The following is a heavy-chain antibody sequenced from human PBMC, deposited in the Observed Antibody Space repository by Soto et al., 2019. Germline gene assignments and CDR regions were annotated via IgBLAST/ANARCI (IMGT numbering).Heavy chain of an antibody. CDR1: GYTFTSYG. Sequence: ASVKVSCKASGYTFTSYGITLVRQAPGQGLEWMGWISCYTGNTNYAQKLQGRVTMTTDTSTSTAYMELRSLRSDDTAVYYCARGGMDHFDSSGYSYDYWGQGTRVTVSS. D-gene: IGHD3-22*01. V-gene: IGHV1-18*01. J-gene: IGHJ4*02. CDR2: ISCYTGNT. CDR3: ARGGMDHFDSSGYSYDY.